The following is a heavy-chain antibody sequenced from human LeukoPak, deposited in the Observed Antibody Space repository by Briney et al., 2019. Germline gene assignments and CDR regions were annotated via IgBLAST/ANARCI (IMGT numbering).Heavy chain of an antibody. D-gene: IGHD4-17*01. CDR3: AHLGGYGDPGN. CDR2: ISSNGVGT. V-gene: IGHV3-23*01. Sequence: GGSLRLSCAASGFTFSSYAMSWVRQAPGKGLEWVSAISSNGVGTYYADSVKGRSAISRDNSKSPLYLQMNSLRAEDTAVYYCAHLGGYGDPGNWGQGTLVTVSS. J-gene: IGHJ4*02. CDR1: GFTFSSYA.